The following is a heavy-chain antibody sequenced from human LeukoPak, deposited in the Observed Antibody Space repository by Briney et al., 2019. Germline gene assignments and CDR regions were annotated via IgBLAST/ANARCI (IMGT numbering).Heavy chain of an antibody. J-gene: IGHJ6*03. Sequence: GRSLRLSCAASGFTFSSYGMHWVRQAPGKGLEWVAVISYDGSNKYYADSVKGRFTISRDNSKNTLYLRMNSLRAEDTAVYYCARGNYYYYYYMDVWGKGTTVTVS. CDR2: ISYDGSNK. CDR1: GFTFSSYG. V-gene: IGHV3-30*03. CDR3: ARGNYYYYYYMDV.